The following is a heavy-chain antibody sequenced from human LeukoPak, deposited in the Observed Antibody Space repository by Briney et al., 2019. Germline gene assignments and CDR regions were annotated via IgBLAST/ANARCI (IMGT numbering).Heavy chain of an antibody. CDR1: GFTFSSYE. CDR2: INSDGSST. J-gene: IGHJ6*03. D-gene: IGHD3-3*01. V-gene: IGHV3-74*01. Sequence: GGSLRLSCAASGFTFSSYEMNWVRQAPGKGLVWVSRINSDGSSTSYADSVKGRFTISRDNAKNTLYLQMNSLRAEDTAVYYCARDTRDYYYYYMDVWGKGTTVTVSS. CDR3: ARDTRDYYYYYMDV.